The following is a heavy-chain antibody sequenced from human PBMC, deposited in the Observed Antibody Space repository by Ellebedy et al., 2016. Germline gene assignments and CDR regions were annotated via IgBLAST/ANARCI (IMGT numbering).Heavy chain of an antibody. CDR3: ATSRAGGWYGEGRPVYFDY. Sequence: SETLSLXXTVSGGSISSSSYYWGWIRQPPGKGLEWIGSIYYSGSTYYNPSLKSRVTISVDTSKNQFSLKLSSVTAADTAVYYCATSRAGGWYGEGRPVYFDYWGQGTLVTVSS. CDR2: IYYSGST. D-gene: IGHD6-19*01. CDR1: GGSISSSSYY. J-gene: IGHJ4*02. V-gene: IGHV4-39*01.